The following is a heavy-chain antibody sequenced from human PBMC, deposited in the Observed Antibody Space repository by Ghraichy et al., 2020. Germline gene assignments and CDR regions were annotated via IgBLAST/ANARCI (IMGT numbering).Heavy chain of an antibody. D-gene: IGHD6-19*01. Sequence: GESLNISCAASGFTFSTYAMTWVRQAPGKGLEWVSAITDNGYNTYYADSLRGQFTISRDNSKNTLYLQMDSLRAEDTAIYYCANFASGWPNEFFQNWGQGILVIVSS. CDR3: ANFASGWPNEFFQN. CDR1: GFTFSTYA. J-gene: IGHJ1*01. CDR2: ITDNGYNT. V-gene: IGHV3-23*01.